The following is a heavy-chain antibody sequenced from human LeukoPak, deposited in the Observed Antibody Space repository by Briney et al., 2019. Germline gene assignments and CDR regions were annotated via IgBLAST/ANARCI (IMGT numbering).Heavy chain of an antibody. D-gene: IGHD5-18*01. CDR2: IIPIFGTA. V-gene: IGHV1-69*01. J-gene: IGHJ3*02. Sequence: QAXGQGLXWMGGIIPIFGTANYAQKFQGRVTITADESTSTAYMELSSLRSEDTAVYYCARSPGYSYGQDAFDIWGQGTMVTVSS. CDR3: ARSPGYSYGQDAFDI.